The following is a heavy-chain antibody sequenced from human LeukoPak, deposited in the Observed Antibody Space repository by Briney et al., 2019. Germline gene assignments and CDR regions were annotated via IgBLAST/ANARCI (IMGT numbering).Heavy chain of an antibody. CDR2: IYYSGST. D-gene: IGHD2-2*01. V-gene: IGHV4-59*01. J-gene: IGHJ4*02. CDR3: ASSGYCSSTSCYLLSY. Sequence: SGTLSLTCTVSGGSISSYYWSWIRQPPGKGLEWIGYIYYSGSTNYNPSLKSRVTISVDTSKNQFSLKLSSVTAADTAVYYCASSGYCSSTSCYLLSYWGQGTLVTVSS. CDR1: GGSISSYY.